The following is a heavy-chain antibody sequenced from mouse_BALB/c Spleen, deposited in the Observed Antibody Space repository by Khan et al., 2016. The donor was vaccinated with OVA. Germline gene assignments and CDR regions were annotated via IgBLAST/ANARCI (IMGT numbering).Heavy chain of an antibody. J-gene: IGHJ1*01. D-gene: IGHD1-1*01. Sequence: QVPLKESGPGLVAPSQSLSITCTVSGFSLTSYGVSWVRQPPGKGLELLGVVWSDGSTNYHSALISRLSISKDNSKSQVFLKLNSLQTYDTATYYYANVYYGGVSNWYFDDWGAGTTVTVSS. CDR1: GFSLTSYG. CDR2: VWSDGST. CDR3: ANVYYGGVSNWYFDD. V-gene: IGHV2-3*01.